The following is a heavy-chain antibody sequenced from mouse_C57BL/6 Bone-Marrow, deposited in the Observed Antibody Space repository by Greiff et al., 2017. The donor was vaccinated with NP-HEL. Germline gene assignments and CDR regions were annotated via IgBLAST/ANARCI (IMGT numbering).Heavy chain of an antibody. CDR2: IYPRSGNT. V-gene: IGHV1-81*01. CDR1: GYTFTSYG. CDR3: ARGRGLPFDY. J-gene: IGHJ2*01. Sequence: QVQLKESGAELARPGASVKLSCKASGYTFTSYGISWVKQRTGQGLEWIGEIYPRSGNTYYNEKFKGKATLTADKSSSTAYMELRSLTSEDSAVYFCARGRGLPFDYWGQGTTLTVSS. D-gene: IGHD2-4*01.